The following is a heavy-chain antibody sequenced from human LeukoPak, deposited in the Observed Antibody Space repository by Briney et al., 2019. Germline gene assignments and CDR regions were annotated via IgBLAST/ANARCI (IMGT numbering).Heavy chain of an antibody. D-gene: IGHD6-13*01. J-gene: IGHJ5*02. CDR2: IYTSGST. V-gene: IGHV4-61*02. CDR3: ATISIAAADLTNWFDP. CDR1: GGSISSGSYY. Sequence: SETLSLTCTVSGGSISSGSYYWSWIRQPAGKGLEWIGRIYTSGSTNYNPSLKSRVTISVDTSKNQFSLKLSSVTAADTAVYYCATISIAAADLTNWFDPWGQGTLVTVSS.